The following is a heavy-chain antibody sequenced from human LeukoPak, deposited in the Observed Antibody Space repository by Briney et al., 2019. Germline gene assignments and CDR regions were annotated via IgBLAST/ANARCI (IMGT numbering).Heavy chain of an antibody. D-gene: IGHD5-12*01. J-gene: IGHJ3*02. CDR1: GFTFSSYW. V-gene: IGHV3-7*01. CDR3: ARVGYVAAFDI. Sequence: GGSLRLSXAASGFTFSSYWMSWVRQAPGKGLEWVANIKQDGSEKYYVDSVKGRFTVSRDNDKNPLYLQMNNLRAEGTAVYYCARVGYVAAFDIWGQGTMVTVSS. CDR2: IKQDGSEK.